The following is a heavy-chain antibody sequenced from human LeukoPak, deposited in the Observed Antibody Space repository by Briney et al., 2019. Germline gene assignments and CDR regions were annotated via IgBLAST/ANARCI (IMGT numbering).Heavy chain of an antibody. CDR3: AKAAYSSRYYNYFDY. CDR1: GFTFSSYA. CDR2: LSGSGGST. Sequence: GGSLRLSCAASGFTFSSYAMSWVRQAPGKGLEWVSGLSGSGGSTDYADSVKGRFTISRDNSKNTLYLQMHSLRAEDTAFYYCAKAAYSSRYYNYFDYWGQGTLVTVSS. V-gene: IGHV3-23*01. D-gene: IGHD3-22*01. J-gene: IGHJ4*02.